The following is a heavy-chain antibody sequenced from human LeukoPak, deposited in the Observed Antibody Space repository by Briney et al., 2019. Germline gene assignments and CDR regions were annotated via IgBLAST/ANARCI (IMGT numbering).Heavy chain of an antibody. D-gene: IGHD6-13*01. J-gene: IGHJ4*02. CDR1: GYTFTNYG. CDR2: ISAYNGNT. CDR3: ARDQSLVAYSSTWFDY. Sequence: ASVTVSCKASGYTFTNYGISWVRQAPGQGLEWMGWISAYNGNTDYAQNLQGRVTMTTDTLTSTAYMELRSLRSDDTAVYYCARDQSLVAYSSTWFDYWGQGTPVTVSS. V-gene: IGHV1-18*01.